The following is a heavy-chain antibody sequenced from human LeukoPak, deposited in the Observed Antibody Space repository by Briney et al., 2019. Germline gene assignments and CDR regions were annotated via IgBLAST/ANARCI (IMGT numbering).Heavy chain of an antibody. CDR3: ARAPYSGSPLDY. CDR2: ISYDGSNK. D-gene: IGHD1-26*01. Sequence: PGRSLRLSCAASGFTFGSYAMHWVRQAPGKGLEWVAVISYDGSNKYYADSVKGRFTISRDNSKNTLYLQMNSLRAEDTAVYYCARAPYSGSPLDYWGQGTLVTVSS. V-gene: IGHV3-30*04. J-gene: IGHJ4*02. CDR1: GFTFGSYA.